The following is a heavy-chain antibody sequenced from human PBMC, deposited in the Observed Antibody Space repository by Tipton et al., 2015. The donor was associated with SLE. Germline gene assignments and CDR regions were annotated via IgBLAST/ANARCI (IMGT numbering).Heavy chain of an antibody. V-gene: IGHV4-30-2*03. CDR1: GGSISSGGYS. CDR3: ARHVVVIATGPDSYYFDY. D-gene: IGHD2-21*01. CDR2: IYYSGST. J-gene: IGHJ4*02. Sequence: TLSLTCAVSGGSISSGGYSWSWIRQPPGKGLEWIGSIYYSGSTYYNPSLKSRVTISVDTSKNQFSLKLSSVTAADTAVYYCARHVVVIATGPDSYYFDYWGQGTLVTVSS.